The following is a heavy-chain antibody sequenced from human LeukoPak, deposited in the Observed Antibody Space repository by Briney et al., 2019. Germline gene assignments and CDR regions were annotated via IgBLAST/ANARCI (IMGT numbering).Heavy chain of an antibody. V-gene: IGHV4-34*01. J-gene: IGHJ5*02. D-gene: IGHD3-16*01. CDR3: ARHYGP. CDR2: INHSGST. CDR1: GVSFSGYY. Sequence: SETLSLTCAVYGVSFSGYYWSWLRQPPGQGLEWIGEINHSGSTNYNPSLKSRVTISVDTSKNQFSLKLNSVTAADTAVYYCARHYGPWGQGTLVTVSS.